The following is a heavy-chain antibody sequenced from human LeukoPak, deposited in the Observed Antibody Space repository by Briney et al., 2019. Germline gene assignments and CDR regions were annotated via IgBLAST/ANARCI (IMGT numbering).Heavy chain of an antibody. J-gene: IGHJ6*03. CDR2: INHSGST. CDR3: ARGRYSSSWYGYYYYMDV. Sequence: SETLSLTCAVYGGSFSGYYWSWIRQPPGKGLEWIGEINHSGSTNYNPSLKSRVTISVDTSKNQFSLKLSSVTAADTAVYYCARGRYSSSWYGYYYYMDVWGKGTTDTVSS. D-gene: IGHD6-13*01. CDR1: GGSFSGYY. V-gene: IGHV4-34*01.